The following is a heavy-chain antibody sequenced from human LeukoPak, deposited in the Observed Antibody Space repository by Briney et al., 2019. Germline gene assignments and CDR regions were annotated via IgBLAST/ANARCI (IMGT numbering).Heavy chain of an antibody. Sequence: SETLSLTCTVSGGSISSYYWSWIRQPPGKGLEWIGYIYYSGSTNYNPSLKSRVTISVDTSKNQFSLKLSSVTAADTAVYYCAXXXXSXGGEYYFDYWGQGTLVTVSS. D-gene: IGHD3-16*01. CDR3: AXXXXSXGGEYYFDY. CDR2: IYYSGST. V-gene: IGHV4-59*08. CDR1: GGSISSYY. J-gene: IGHJ4*02.